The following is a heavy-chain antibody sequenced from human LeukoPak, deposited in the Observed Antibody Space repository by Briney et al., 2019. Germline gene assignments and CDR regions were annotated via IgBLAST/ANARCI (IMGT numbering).Heavy chain of an antibody. CDR3: VRCWYNSGYYPNY. V-gene: IGHV3-72*01. J-gene: IGHJ4*02. CDR2: SRNKASSYTT. CDR1: GFTFSDHF. D-gene: IGHD6-19*01. Sequence: GGSLRLSCAVSGFTFSDHFMDWVRQAPGKGLERVGRSRNKASSYTTEYAASVKGRFIISRDDSKNALYLQMNGLKTEDTAVYYCVRCWYNSGYYPNYWGQGTLVTVSS.